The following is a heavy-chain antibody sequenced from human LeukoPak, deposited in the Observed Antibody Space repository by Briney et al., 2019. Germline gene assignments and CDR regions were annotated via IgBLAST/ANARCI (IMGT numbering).Heavy chain of an antibody. CDR1: GFTFSSYG. Sequence: GRSLRLSCAASGFTFSSYGMHWVRQAPGKGLEWVAVISYDGSNKYYADSVKGRFTISRDNSKNTLYLQMNSLRAEDTAVYYCAKGSDYGDGYVDYWGQGTLVTVSS. CDR3: AKGSDYGDGYVDY. CDR2: ISYDGSNK. D-gene: IGHD4-17*01. V-gene: IGHV3-30*18. J-gene: IGHJ4*02.